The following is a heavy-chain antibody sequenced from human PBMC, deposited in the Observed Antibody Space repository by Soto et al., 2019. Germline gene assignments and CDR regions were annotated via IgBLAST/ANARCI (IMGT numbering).Heavy chain of an antibody. Sequence: QVQLVQSGAEVKKPGSSVKVSCKASGGTFSRSAISWVRQAPGQGLEWMGGIVLIFGSPNYSQKFQGRLTITADEPTSTAYMELSSLKSDDTAVYFCARSYFGDTIINGGFSYHGLDVWGQGTTVTVSS. D-gene: IGHD3-10*01. CDR2: IVLIFGSP. CDR1: GGTFSRSA. V-gene: IGHV1-69*01. J-gene: IGHJ6*02. CDR3: ARSYFGDTIINGGFSYHGLDV.